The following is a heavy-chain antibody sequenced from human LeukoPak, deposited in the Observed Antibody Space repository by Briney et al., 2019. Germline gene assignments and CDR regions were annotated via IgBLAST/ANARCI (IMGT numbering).Heavy chain of an antibody. CDR2: IIPIFGTA. CDR1: GGTFSSYA. V-gene: IGHV1-69*05. CDR3: ARGERLRPHIYYFDY. D-gene: IGHD1-1*01. Sequence: ASVKVSCKASGGTFSSYAISWVRQAPGQGLEWMGGIIPIFGTATYAQKFQSRVTITTDESTSTAYMELSSLRSEDTAVYYCARGERLRPHIYYFDYWGQGTLVTVSS. J-gene: IGHJ4*02.